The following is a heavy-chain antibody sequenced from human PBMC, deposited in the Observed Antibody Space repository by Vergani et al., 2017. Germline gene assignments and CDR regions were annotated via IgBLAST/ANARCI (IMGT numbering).Heavy chain of an antibody. Sequence: QVQLQQWGAGLLKPSETLSLTCAVSGGSISSNSYYWGWIRQPPGKGLEWIGEINHSGSTNYSPSLKSRVTISVDTSKNEFSLKLTSMTAADTAVYSCARRVVPTTRAVDGRADHWYFDLWGRGTLVIVSS. CDR3: ARRVVPTTRAVDGRADHWYFDL. V-gene: IGHV4-34*01. CDR1: GGSISSNSYY. D-gene: IGHD2-2*01. CDR2: INHSGST. J-gene: IGHJ2*01.